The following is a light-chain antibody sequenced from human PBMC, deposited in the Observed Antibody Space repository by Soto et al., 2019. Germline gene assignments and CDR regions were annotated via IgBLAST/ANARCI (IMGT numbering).Light chain of an antibody. CDR1: QSVSSD. J-gene: IGKJ3*01. Sequence: ETVMTQSPATLSVSPGERATLSCRASQSVSSDLAWYQQKPGQAPRLLIYGASTRATGIPARFSGSGSGTEFTLTISSLQSEDFAVYYCQQYGTSPPTFGPGTTVDVK. CDR2: GAS. CDR3: QQYGTSPPT. V-gene: IGKV3-15*01.